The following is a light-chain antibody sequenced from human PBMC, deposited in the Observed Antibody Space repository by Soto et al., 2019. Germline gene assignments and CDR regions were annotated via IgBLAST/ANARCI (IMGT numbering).Light chain of an antibody. J-gene: IGKJ1*01. CDR2: DAS. Sequence: IPMTQSPSTLSASVGDRVTVTCRASQSISSWLAWYQQKPGKAPKLLIYDASSLESGVPSRFSGSGSGTEFTLTISILQPDDFATYYCQQYNSYSTFGQGTKVDIK. CDR1: QSISSW. CDR3: QQYNSYST. V-gene: IGKV1-5*01.